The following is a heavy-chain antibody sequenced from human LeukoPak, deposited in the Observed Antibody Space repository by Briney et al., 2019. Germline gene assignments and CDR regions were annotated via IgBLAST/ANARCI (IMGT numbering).Heavy chain of an antibody. D-gene: IGHD3-22*01. J-gene: IGHJ4*02. CDR1: GFTFSNAW. CDR3: TTNDRYYYDSSGYYYHSDY. CDR2: IKSKTDGGTT. Sequence: GGSLRLSSAASGFTFSNAWMSWVRQAPGKGLEWVGRIKSKTDGGTTDYAAPVKGRFTISRDDSKNTLYLQINSLKTEDTAVYYCTTNDRYYYDSSGYYYHSDYWGQGTLVTVSS. V-gene: IGHV3-15*01.